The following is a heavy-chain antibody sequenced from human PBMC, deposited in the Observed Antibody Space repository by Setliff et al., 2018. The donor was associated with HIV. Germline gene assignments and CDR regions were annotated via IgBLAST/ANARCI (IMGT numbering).Heavy chain of an antibody. CDR2: IYTSGST. D-gene: IGHD5-12*01. V-gene: IGHV4-4*07. Sequence: PSETLSLTCTVSGGSISSYYWSWIRQPAGKGLEWIGRIYTSGSTNYNPSLKSRVTMSVDTSQNQFSLKLSSVTAADTAVYYCVGGLRSRSQGHFDYWGQGTLVTVS. CDR3: VGGLRSRSQGHFDY. CDR1: GGSISSYY. J-gene: IGHJ4*02.